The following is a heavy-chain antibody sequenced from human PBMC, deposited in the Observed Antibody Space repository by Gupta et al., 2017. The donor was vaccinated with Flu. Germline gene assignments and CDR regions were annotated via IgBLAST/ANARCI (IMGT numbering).Heavy chain of an antibody. J-gene: IGHJ5*02. Sequence: HWVRQAPGKVLVWVSRIKSDGSNATYADSVKGRFTISRDNAKNTLYLQMNSLRAGDTAVYYCARDGAGDCSGGSCYSWLDPWGQGTLVTVSS. CDR3: ARDGAGDCSGGSCYSWLDP. V-gene: IGHV3-74*01. CDR2: IKSDGSNA. D-gene: IGHD2-15*01.